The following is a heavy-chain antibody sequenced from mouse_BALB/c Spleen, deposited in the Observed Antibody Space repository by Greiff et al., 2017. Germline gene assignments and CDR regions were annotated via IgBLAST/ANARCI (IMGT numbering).Heavy chain of an antibody. J-gene: IGHJ2*01. CDR1: GYTFTSYR. V-gene: IGHV1S81*02. CDR2: INPSNGRT. CDR3: ASHDGYYGDY. Sequence: QVQLQQPGAELVKPGASVKLSCKASGYTFTSYRMHWVKQRPGQGLEWIGEINPSNGRTNYNEKFKSKATLTVDKSSSTAYMQLSSLTSEDSAVYYCASHDGYYGDYWGQGTTLTVSS. D-gene: IGHD2-3*01.